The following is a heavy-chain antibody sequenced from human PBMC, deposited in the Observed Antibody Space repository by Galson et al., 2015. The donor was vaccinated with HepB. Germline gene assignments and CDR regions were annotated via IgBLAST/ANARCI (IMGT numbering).Heavy chain of an antibody. V-gene: IGHV3-48*02. D-gene: IGHD2-2*01. CDR2: ISSSSSTI. CDR1: GFTFSSYS. Sequence: SLRLSCAASGFTFSSYSMNWVRQAPGKGLEWVSYISSSSSTIYYADSVKGRFTISRDNAKNSLYLQMNGLRDEDTAVYYCARDRDVVVPAGTLPLDYWGQGTLVTVSS. J-gene: IGHJ4*02. CDR3: ARDRDVVVPAGTLPLDY.